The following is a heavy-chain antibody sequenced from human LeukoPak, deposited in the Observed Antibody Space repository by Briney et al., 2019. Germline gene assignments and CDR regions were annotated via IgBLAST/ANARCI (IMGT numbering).Heavy chain of an antibody. CDR3: AREPYDILTGHFDY. J-gene: IGHJ4*02. CDR2: IWYDGSNK. CDR1: GFTFSSYG. D-gene: IGHD3-9*01. V-gene: IGHV3-33*01. Sequence: GGSLRLSCAASGFTFSSYGMHWVHQAPGKGLEWAAVIWYDGSNKYYADSVKGRFTISRDNSKNTLYLQMNSLRAEDTAVYYCAREPYDILTGHFDYWGQGTLVTVSS.